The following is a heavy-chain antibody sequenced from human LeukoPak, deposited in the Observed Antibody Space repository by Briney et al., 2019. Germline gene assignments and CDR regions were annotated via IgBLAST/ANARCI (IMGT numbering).Heavy chain of an antibody. CDR2: ISYNCGGT. CDR1: GFTFSSYA. J-gene: IGHJ4*02. D-gene: IGHD6-19*01. V-gene: IGHV3-23*01. Sequence: GGSLRFSFAASGFTFSSYAMNWVRQSPGKGLEWVSGISYNCGGTYYADSVKGRFTISRDNSKNTLYLQMNSLRAADTAVYYCAKDSVGVAGPDYWGQGTLVTVSS. CDR3: AKDSVGVAGPDY.